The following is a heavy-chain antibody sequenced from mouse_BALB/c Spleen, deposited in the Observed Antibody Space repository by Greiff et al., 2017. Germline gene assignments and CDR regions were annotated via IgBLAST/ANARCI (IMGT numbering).Heavy chain of an antibody. CDR1: GYTFTSYT. CDR3: ARGSTMITWFAY. Sequence: QVQLQQSAAELARPGASVKMSCKASGYTFTSYTMHWVKQRPGQGLEWIGYINPSSGYTEYNQKFKDKTTLTADKSSSTAYMQLSSLTSEDSAVYYCARGSTMITWFAYWGQGTLVTVSA. CDR2: INPSSGYT. D-gene: IGHD2-4*01. J-gene: IGHJ3*01. V-gene: IGHV1-4*02.